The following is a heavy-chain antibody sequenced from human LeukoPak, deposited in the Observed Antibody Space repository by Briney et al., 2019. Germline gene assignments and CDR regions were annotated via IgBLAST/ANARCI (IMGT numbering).Heavy chain of an antibody. Sequence: PGGSLRLSCAASGFTFSDYYMSWIRQAPGKGLEWVSYISSSGSTIYYADSVKGRFTISRDNAKNSLYLQMNSLRAEDTAVYYCASGVRYSGSYHYYYYMDVWGKGPRSPSP. CDR1: GFTFSDYY. CDR2: ISSSGSTI. CDR3: ASGVRYSGSYHYYYYMDV. J-gene: IGHJ6*03. V-gene: IGHV3-11*04. D-gene: IGHD1-26*01.